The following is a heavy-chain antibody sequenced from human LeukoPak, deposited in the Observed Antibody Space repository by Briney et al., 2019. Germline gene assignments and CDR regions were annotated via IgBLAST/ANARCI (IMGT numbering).Heavy chain of an antibody. CDR3: ARAATVLGAFDI. CDR2: ICSGGDNA. J-gene: IGHJ3*02. D-gene: IGHD4-11*01. CDR1: GFTFTNYA. Sequence: GGSLRLSCAASGFTFTNYAMSWVRQAPGKGLECVSVICSGGDNAYHTDPVKGRFTIPRNNSMNTLYLQMNSLRVEDTVLYYCARAATVLGAFDIWGQGTMVPVSS. V-gene: IGHV3-23*01.